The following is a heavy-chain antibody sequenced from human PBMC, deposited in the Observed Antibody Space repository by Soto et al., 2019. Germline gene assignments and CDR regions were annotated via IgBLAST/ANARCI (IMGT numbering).Heavy chain of an antibody. V-gene: IGHV3-33*01. CDR1: GFTFSSYG. D-gene: IGHD4-17*01. CDR3: ARVRTVTGALSGYYYGMDV. Sequence: PGGSLRLSCAASGFTFSSYGMHGVRQAPGKGLEWVAVIWYDGSNKYYADSVKGRFTISRDNSKNTLYLQMNSLRAEDTAVYYCARVRTVTGALSGYYYGMDVWGQGTTVTVSS. CDR2: IWYDGSNK. J-gene: IGHJ6*02.